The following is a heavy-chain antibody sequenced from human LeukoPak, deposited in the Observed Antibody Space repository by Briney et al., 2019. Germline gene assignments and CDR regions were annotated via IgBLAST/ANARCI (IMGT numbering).Heavy chain of an antibody. J-gene: IGHJ4*02. D-gene: IGHD3-22*01. V-gene: IGHV1-8*01. CDR2: MNPNSGNT. CDR3: ARDDGHSSGYYPSY. Sequence: EASVKVSCKASGYTFTSYDINWVRQATGQGLEWMGWMNPNSGNTGYAQKFQGRVAMTRNTSISTAYMELSSLRSEDTAVYYCARDDGHSSGYYPSYWGQGTLVTVSS. CDR1: GYTFTSYD.